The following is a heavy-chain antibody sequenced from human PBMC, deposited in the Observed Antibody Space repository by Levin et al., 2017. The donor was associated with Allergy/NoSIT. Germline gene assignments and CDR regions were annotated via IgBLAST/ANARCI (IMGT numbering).Heavy chain of an antibody. J-gene: IGHJ1*01. D-gene: IGHD4-17*01. CDR1: GGSFSGYY. Sequence: PSQTLSLTCAVYGGSFSGYYWSWIRQPPGKGLEWIGEINHSGSTNYNPSLKSRVTISVDTSKNQFSLKLSSVTAADTAVYYCARGSRRYGDYASGYFQHWGQGTLVTVSS. CDR2: INHSGST. CDR3: ARGSRRYGDYASGYFQH. V-gene: IGHV4-34*01.